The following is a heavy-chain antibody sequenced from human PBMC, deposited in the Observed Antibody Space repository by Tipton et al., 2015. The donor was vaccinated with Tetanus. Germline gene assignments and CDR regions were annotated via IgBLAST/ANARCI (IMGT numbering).Heavy chain of an antibody. J-gene: IGHJ6*02. CDR2: INHSGST. CDR1: GGSFSGYY. Sequence: KPSETLSLTCAVYGGSFSGYYWSWIRQPPGKGLEWIGEINHSGSTNYNPSLKSRVTISVDTSKNQFSLKLSSVTAADTAVYYCARYGSGSYYNRYYYYYGMDVWGQGTAVTVSS. CDR3: ARYGSGSYYNRYYYYYGMDV. D-gene: IGHD3-10*01. V-gene: IGHV4-34*01.